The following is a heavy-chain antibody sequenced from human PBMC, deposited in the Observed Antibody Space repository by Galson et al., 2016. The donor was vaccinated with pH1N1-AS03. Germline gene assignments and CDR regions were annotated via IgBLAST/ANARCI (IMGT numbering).Heavy chain of an antibody. V-gene: IGHV1-2*02. CDR2: IDPDHDGGT. CDR3: ARILRGKGGLDS. CDR1: RYTFTAYY. D-gene: IGHD3-16*01. J-gene: IGHJ5*01. Sequence: SVKVSCKASRYTFTAYYIHWVRQAPGQGLEWMGWIDPDHDGGTRYAQKFQGRVTMARDTSITTVYMEVTRLTSDDTAVYYCARILRGKGGLDSWGQGTLVTVTS.